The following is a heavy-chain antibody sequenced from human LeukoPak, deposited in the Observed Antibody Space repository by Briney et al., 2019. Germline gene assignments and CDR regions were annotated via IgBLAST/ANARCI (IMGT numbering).Heavy chain of an antibody. D-gene: IGHD2-2*01. Sequence: PSETLPLTCAVYGGSFSGYYWSWIRQPPGKGLEWIGEINHSGSTNYNPSLKSRVTISVDTSKNQFSLKLSSVTAADTAVYYCARGRVDCSSTSCYQSKAGWFDPWGQGTLVTVSS. V-gene: IGHV4-34*01. J-gene: IGHJ5*02. CDR1: GGSFSGYY. CDR3: ARGRVDCSSTSCYQSKAGWFDP. CDR2: INHSGST.